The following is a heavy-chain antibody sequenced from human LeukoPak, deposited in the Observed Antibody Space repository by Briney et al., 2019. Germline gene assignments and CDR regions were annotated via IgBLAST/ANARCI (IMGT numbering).Heavy chain of an antibody. J-gene: IGHJ6*03. V-gene: IGHV3-9*01. D-gene: IGHD2-15*01. CDR3: ARDRLGDIVVVVAATSYYMDV. CDR1: GFTFDDYA. Sequence: GRSLRLSCAASGFTFDDYAMHWVRQAPGKGLEWVSGISWNSGSIGYADSVKGRFTISRDNAKNSLYLQMNSLRAEDTAVYYCARDRLGDIVVVVAATSYYMDVWGKGTTVTVSS. CDR2: ISWNSGSI.